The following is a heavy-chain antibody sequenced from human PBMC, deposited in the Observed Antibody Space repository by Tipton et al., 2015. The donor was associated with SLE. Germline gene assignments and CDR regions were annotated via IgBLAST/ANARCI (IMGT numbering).Heavy chain of an antibody. CDR2: IYDSGTT. CDR3: VSSGYPLGTFES. V-gene: IGHV4-31*03. Sequence: TLSLTCTVSGGSISGYYWSWVRQHPGKGLEWMGDIYDSGTTHYNPSLKSRVTLAVDTSKNQFSLKLSVVTAADTAVYYCVSSGYPLGTFESWGQGTMVTVSS. CDR1: GGSISGYY. D-gene: IGHD3-9*01. J-gene: IGHJ3*02.